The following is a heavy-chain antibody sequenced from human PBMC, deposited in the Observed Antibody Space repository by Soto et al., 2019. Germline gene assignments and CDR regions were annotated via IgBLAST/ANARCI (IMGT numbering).Heavy chain of an antibody. D-gene: IGHD1-26*01. Sequence: QLVESGGGLVQPGGSLRLSCAASGFTFSDHYMDWVRQAPGKGLEWVGRSRNKANSYSTEYAASVKGRFTISRDESKNSLYLQMNSLKTEDTAVYYCARFSGSYTRGLDYWGQGTLVTVSS. V-gene: IGHV3-72*01. J-gene: IGHJ4*02. CDR1: GFTFSDHY. CDR2: SRNKANSYST. CDR3: ARFSGSYTRGLDY.